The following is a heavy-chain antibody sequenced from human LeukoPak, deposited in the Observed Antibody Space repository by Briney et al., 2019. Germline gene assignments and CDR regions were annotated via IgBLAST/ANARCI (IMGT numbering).Heavy chain of an antibody. Sequence: SETLSLTCTVSGAFISSGNYYWTWIRQPAGRGLEWFGRIYASGSTSYNPSLKSRVTISLDTSNNQFPLKLTSVIRADETLYFCCEKDDSSGYRYWYFDFWGRGTLVTVSS. CDR2: IYASGST. J-gene: IGHJ2*01. CDR3: CEKDDSSGYRYWYFDF. V-gene: IGHV4-61*02. D-gene: IGHD3-22*01. CDR1: GAFISSGNYY.